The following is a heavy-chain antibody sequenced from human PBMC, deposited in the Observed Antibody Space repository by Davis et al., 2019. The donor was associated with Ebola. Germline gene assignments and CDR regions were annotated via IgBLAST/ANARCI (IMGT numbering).Heavy chain of an antibody. V-gene: IGHV3-48*02. CDR3: ARNQWPVSFDY. CDR2: ITRGSSTI. D-gene: IGHD6-19*01. J-gene: IGHJ4*02. Sequence: GGSLRLSCAASGFTFSTYDMNWVRQAPGKGLEWVSHITRGSSTIYYADSVKGRFIISRDNAKNSVYLQMNSLRDEDTALYYCARNQWPVSFDYWGQGILVTVSS. CDR1: GFTFSTYD.